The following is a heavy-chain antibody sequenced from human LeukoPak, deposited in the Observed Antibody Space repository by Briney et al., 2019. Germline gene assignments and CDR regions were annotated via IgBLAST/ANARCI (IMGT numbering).Heavy chain of an antibody. CDR2: IYYKGNT. D-gene: IGHD6-19*01. CDR1: GGSIYSHY. Sequence: SETLSLTCAVSGGSIYSHYWGWIRQPPGKGLEWIGDIYYKGNTNYSPSLKSRVTISLDTSKNHLSLTLTPVVAADTAIYYCMRRDTGWNYSDYWGEGILVTVSS. CDR3: MRRDTGWNYSDY. V-gene: IGHV4-59*08. J-gene: IGHJ4*02.